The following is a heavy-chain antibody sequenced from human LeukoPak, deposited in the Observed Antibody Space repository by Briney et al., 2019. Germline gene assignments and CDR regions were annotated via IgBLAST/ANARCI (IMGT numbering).Heavy chain of an antibody. CDR2: IKSKTDGGAT. J-gene: IGHJ4*02. V-gene: IGHV3-15*01. CDR3: ARGPSLRITMIVVDHQIDY. Sequence: GGSLRLSCAASGFTFSNAWMSWVRQAPGKGLEWVGRIKSKTDGGATDYAAPVKGRFTISRDDSKNTLYLQMNSLKTEDTAVYYCARGPSLRITMIVVDHQIDYWGQGTLVTVSS. D-gene: IGHD3-22*01. CDR1: GFTFSNAW.